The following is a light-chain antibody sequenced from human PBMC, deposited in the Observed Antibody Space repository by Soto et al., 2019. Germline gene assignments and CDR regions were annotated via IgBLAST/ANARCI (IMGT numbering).Light chain of an antibody. Sequence: EIVMTQSPATLSVSPGERATLSCRASQSVSSDLAWYQQKPGQAPRLLIYGASTRAAGIPDRFSGSGSGTDFTLTIISLQSEDFAVYYCHQYNNWPPWTFGQGTKVEIK. CDR3: HQYNNWPPWT. J-gene: IGKJ1*01. V-gene: IGKV3-15*01. CDR1: QSVSSD. CDR2: GAS.